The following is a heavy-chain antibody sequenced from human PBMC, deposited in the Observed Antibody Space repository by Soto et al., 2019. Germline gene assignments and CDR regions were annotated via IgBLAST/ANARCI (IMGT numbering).Heavy chain of an antibody. Sequence: SETLSLTCAVYGGSFSGYYWSWIRQPPGKGLEWIGDINYRGSTNYNPSLQSRVTISLDKSKSQFSLKLNSVTAADSAVYFCARLEGLATISYYFDFWGPGALVTVSS. V-gene: IGHV4-34*01. CDR3: ARLEGLATISYYFDF. CDR1: GGSFSGYY. D-gene: IGHD3-9*01. CDR2: INYRGST. J-gene: IGHJ4*02.